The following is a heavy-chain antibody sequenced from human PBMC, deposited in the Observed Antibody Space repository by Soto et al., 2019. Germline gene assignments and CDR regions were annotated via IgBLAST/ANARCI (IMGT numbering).Heavy chain of an antibody. Sequence: PGGSLRLSCAASGFTFSSYAMSWVRQAPGKGLEWVSSISGSGGSTYYADSVKGRFIISRDNSKSTLYLQLNSLRAYATAAYYCATGTFNFDSWGQGTLVTVSS. CDR2: ISGSGGST. J-gene: IGHJ4*02. CDR3: ATGTFNFDS. V-gene: IGHV3-23*01. CDR1: GFTFSSYA. D-gene: IGHD1-7*01.